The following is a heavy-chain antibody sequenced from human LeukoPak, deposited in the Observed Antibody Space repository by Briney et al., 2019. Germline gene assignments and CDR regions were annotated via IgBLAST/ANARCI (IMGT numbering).Heavy chain of an antibody. CDR3: VKDQWQGYFDWSQSYSGAFDI. CDR2: ISGSGGST. D-gene: IGHD3-9*01. J-gene: IGHJ3*02. V-gene: IGHV3-23*01. Sequence: PGGSLRLSCAAPGFTFSSYAMSWVRQAPGKGLEWVSAISGSGGSTYYADSVKGRFTISRDNSKNTLYLQMNSLRAEDTAVYYCVKDQWQGYFDWSQSYSGAFDIWGQGTMVTVSS. CDR1: GFTFSSYA.